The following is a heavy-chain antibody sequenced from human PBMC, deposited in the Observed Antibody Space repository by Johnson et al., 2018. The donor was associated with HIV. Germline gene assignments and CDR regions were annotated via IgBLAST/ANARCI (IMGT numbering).Heavy chain of an antibody. D-gene: IGHD5-24*01. CDR1: GFTFSSYA. J-gene: IGHJ3*02. V-gene: IGHV3-30-3*01. Sequence: QVQLVESGGGVVQPGRSLRLSCAASGFTFSSYAMHWVRQAPGKGLEWVAVISYDGSNKYYADSVKGRFTISRDNSKNTLYLQMNSLRAEDTAVYYCARDQVVEMATSIGDDALDIWGQGTMVTVSS. CDR3: ARDQVVEMATSIGDDALDI. CDR2: ISYDGSNK.